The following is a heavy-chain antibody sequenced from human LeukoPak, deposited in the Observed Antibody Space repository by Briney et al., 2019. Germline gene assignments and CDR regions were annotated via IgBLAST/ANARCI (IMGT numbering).Heavy chain of an antibody. Sequence: GASVKVSYKASGYTFTSYDINCVRQSTGQGLEWMEWMRPNSDNTGYAQKFKGRVSFTRETSISTAYMELRSLTSEDTAVYYCARDYGGSSGWFDPWGQGTLVTVSS. J-gene: IGHJ5*02. CDR3: ARDYGGSSGWFDP. D-gene: IGHD4-23*01. CDR1: GYTFTSYD. CDR2: MRPNSDNT. V-gene: IGHV1-8*01.